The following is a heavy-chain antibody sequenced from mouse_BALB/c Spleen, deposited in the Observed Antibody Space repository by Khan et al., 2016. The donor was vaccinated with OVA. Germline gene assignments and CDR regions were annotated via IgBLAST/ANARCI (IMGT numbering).Heavy chain of an antibody. CDR2: ISSAGTYT. CDR1: GFTFSSFA. D-gene: IGHD2-1*01. Sequence: EVELVESGGGLVKPGGSLKLSCAASGFTFSSFAMSWVRQTPEKRLEWVATISSAGTYTYYPDRVKGRFTISRDNAKNTLYLQMNSLRSEDTAMYYCANGNYGWFAYWGQGTLVTVSA. CDR3: ANGNYGWFAY. J-gene: IGHJ3*01. V-gene: IGHV5-9-1*01.